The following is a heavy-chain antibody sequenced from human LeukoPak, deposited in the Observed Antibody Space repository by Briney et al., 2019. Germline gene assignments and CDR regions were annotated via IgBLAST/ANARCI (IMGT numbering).Heavy chain of an antibody. V-gene: IGHV3-74*01. CDR1: GFIFSGYS. CDR3: ARGLSGYASSLGY. CDR2: INSDGSST. D-gene: IGHD6-6*01. J-gene: IGHJ4*02. Sequence: PGGSLRLSCAASGFIFSGYSMNWVRQAPGKGLVWVSRINSDGSSTSYADSVRGRFSISRDNAKNTLYLQMNSLRAEDTAVYYCARGLSGYASSLGYWGQGTLVTVSA.